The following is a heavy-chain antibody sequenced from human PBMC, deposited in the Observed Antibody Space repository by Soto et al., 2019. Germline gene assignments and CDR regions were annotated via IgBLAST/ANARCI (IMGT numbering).Heavy chain of an antibody. V-gene: IGHV3-30*03. CDR1: GFTFSSCG. CDR3: GIELSGGTMVRGLILGEGGMDV. Sequence: QVQLLESGGGVVQPGRSLRLSCAASGFTFSSCGMHWVRQAPVEGLEWGAVISDAGRNKNHADSLKGRFTISRDNSKNTLYLQMNSLSAKDMAVNYCGIELSGGTMVRGLILGEGGMDVWGQGTTVPVFS. CDR2: ISDAGRNK. J-gene: IGHJ6*02. D-gene: IGHD3-10*01.